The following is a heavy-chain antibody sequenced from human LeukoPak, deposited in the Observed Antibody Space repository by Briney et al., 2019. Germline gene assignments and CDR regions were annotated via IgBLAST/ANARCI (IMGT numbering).Heavy chain of an antibody. CDR3: ASAPFLRADSSGYYYLRY. CDR1: GFTFSSYW. V-gene: IGHV3-74*01. J-gene: IGHJ4*02. D-gene: IGHD3-22*01. Sequence: GGSLRLSCAASGFTFSSYWMHWVRQAPGKGLVWVSRINTDGSSTSYADSVKGRFTISRDNAKNTLYLQMNSLRAEDTAVYYCASAPFLRADSSGYYYLRYWGQGTLVTVSS. CDR2: INTDGSST.